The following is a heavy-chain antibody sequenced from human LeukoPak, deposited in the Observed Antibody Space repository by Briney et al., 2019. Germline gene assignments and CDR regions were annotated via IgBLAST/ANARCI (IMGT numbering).Heavy chain of an antibody. CDR3: AREGLATTYYYYYYMDV. CDR1: GGSISSGSYY. CDR2: IYTSGST. Sequence: SEPLSLTCTVSGGSISSGSYYWSWIRQPAGKGLEWIGRIYTSGSTNYNPSLKSRVTISVDTSKNQFSLKLSSVTAADTAVYYCAREGLATTYYYYYYMDVWGKGTTVTISS. V-gene: IGHV4-61*02. D-gene: IGHD5-24*01. J-gene: IGHJ6*03.